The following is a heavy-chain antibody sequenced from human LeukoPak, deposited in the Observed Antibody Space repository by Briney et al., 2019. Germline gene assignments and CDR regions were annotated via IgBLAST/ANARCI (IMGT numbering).Heavy chain of an antibody. Sequence: GGSLRLSCVASGFPFSSYWMTWVRQTPGKGLEWVSAISGGGDITYYADSVTGRFTISRDNSKDTLFLQMHSLRPGDTAVYYCVREDTPATANYWGQGTLVTISS. CDR3: VREDTPATANY. CDR1: GFPFSSYW. V-gene: IGHV3-23*01. CDR2: ISGGGDIT. J-gene: IGHJ4*02. D-gene: IGHD2-21*02.